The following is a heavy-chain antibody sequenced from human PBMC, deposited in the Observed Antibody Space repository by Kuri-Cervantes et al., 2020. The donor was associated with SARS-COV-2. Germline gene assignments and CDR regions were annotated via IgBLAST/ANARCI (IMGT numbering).Heavy chain of an antibody. V-gene: IGHV3-30*02. CDR1: GFTISSNY. CDR3: ARRWATISVVWYFDL. CDR2: IRYDGSNK. J-gene: IGHJ2*01. D-gene: IGHD5-12*01. Sequence: GESLKISCAASGFTISSNYMSWVRQAPGKGLEWVAFIRYDGSNKYYADSAKGRFTISRDNSKNSLYLQMNSLRAEDTAVYYCARRWATISVVWYFDLWGRGTLVTVSS.